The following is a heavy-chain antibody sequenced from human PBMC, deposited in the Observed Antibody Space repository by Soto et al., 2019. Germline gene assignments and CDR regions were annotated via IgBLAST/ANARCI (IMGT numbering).Heavy chain of an antibody. J-gene: IGHJ6*02. V-gene: IGHV3-21*06. CDR3: AGRGREVTAITQYYYYYYGMDV. CDR2: ISDDSSYI. D-gene: IGHD2-21*02. CDR1: GFMFSAYT. Sequence: GGSLRLSCAASGFMFSAYTMNWVRQAPGKGLEWLSSISDDSSYIDYADSLRGRFTVSRDNARNSLYLQIDSLGVEDTAVYYCAGRGREVTAITQYYYYYYGMDVWGQGTTVTVSS.